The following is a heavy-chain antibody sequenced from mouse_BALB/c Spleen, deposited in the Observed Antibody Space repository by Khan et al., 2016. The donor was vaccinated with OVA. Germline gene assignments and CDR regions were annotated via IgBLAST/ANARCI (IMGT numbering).Heavy chain of an antibody. CDR2: ISTYYGDV. J-gene: IGHJ3*01. CDR1: GYTFTDFT. V-gene: IGHV1S137*01. Sequence: QVQLQQSGAELVRPGVSVKISCKGSGYTFTDFTMHWVKQSPTKSLEWIGVISTYYGDVTYNQKFKDKATMTVDKSSSTAYMELARLTSEDSAIFCCARGGGGDRFAYWGQGTLVTVSA. CDR3: ARGGGGDRFAY.